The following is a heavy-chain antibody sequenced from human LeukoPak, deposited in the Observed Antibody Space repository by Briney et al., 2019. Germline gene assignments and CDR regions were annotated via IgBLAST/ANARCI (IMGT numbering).Heavy chain of an antibody. J-gene: IGHJ4*02. V-gene: IGHV3-23*01. CDR3: AKERRSYYDILTGYSPFDY. Sequence: PPGGSLRLSCAASGFTFSSYAMSWVRQAPGKGLEWFSAISGSGGSTYYADSVKGRFTISKDNSKNTLYLQMNSLRAEDTAVYYCAKERRSYYDILTGYSPFDYWGQGTLVIVSS. CDR2: ISGSGGST. CDR1: GFTFSSYA. D-gene: IGHD3-9*01.